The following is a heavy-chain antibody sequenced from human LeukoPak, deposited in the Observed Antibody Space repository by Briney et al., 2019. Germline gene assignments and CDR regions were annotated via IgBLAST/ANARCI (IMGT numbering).Heavy chain of an antibody. Sequence: GGSLRHSCAASGFTFSSYAMHGVRQAPGKGLEWVAVISYDGSNKYYADSVKGRFTISRDNSKNTLYLQMNSLRAEDTAVYYCASARYSSGWSNPFDHWGQGTLVTVSS. CDR1: GFTFSSYA. CDR2: ISYDGSNK. J-gene: IGHJ4*02. V-gene: IGHV3-30-3*01. D-gene: IGHD6-19*01. CDR3: ASARYSSGWSNPFDH.